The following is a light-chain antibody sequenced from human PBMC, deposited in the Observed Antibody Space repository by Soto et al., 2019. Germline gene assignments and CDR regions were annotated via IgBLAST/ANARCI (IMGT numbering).Light chain of an antibody. J-gene: IGLJ2*01. CDR1: SSNIGAGSD. Sequence: QSVLTQPPSVSGAPGQSVTISCTGSSSNIGAGSDVHWYQHFPGTPPKVLIYGNNNRPSGVPDRFSGSKSGTSASLSITGLQAEDEADYYCQSYDSRLSGSVFGGGTQLTVL. CDR2: GNN. CDR3: QSYDSRLSGSV. V-gene: IGLV1-40*01.